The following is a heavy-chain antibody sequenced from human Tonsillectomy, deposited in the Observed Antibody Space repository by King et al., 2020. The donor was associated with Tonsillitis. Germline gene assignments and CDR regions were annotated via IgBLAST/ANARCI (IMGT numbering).Heavy chain of an antibody. J-gene: IGHJ6*02. CDR3: ARGGYCSSISCYRYYYYGMDV. CDR1: GGTFSSYA. V-gene: IGHV1-69*10. CDR2: IIPILGIA. Sequence: QLVQSGAEVKKPGSSVKVSCKASGGTFSSYAISWVRQAPGQGLEWMGGIIPILGIANYAQKFQGRVTITADKSTTTAYMELSSLRSDDTAVYYCARGGYCSSISCYRYYYYGMDVWGQGTTVTVSS. D-gene: IGHD2-2*02.